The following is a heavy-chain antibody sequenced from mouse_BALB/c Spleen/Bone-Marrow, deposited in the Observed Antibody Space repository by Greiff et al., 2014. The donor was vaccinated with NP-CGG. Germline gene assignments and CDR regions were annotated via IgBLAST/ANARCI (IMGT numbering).Heavy chain of an antibody. D-gene: IGHD2-1*01. CDR3: TRYGNYYFDY. V-gene: IGHV1S81*02. Sequence: QVQVKESGAELVKPGASVKLSCKASGYTFTSYYMYWVKQRPGQGLEWIGEINPSNGGTNFNEKFKSKATLTVDKSSSTAYMQLSSLTSEDSAVYYCTRYGNYYFDYWGQGTTLTVSS. J-gene: IGHJ2*01. CDR2: INPSNGGT. CDR1: GYTFTSYY.